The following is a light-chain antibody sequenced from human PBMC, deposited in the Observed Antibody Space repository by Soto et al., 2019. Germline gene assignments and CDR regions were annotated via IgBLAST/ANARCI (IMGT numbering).Light chain of an antibody. V-gene: IGLV2-14*01. CDR2: EVS. CDR3: SSYTSSSTRV. CDR1: SXDVGGYNY. J-gene: IGLJ1*01. Sequence: QSVLTQPDSVSGSPGQSITISCTGTSXDVGGYNYVSWYQHHPGKAPELMIFEVSNRPSGVSHRFSGSKSGNTASLTISGLQTEDEGDYYCSSYTSSSTRVFGTGTKVTVL.